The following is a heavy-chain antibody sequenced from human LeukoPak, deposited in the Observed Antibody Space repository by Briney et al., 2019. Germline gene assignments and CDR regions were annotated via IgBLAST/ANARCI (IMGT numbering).Heavy chain of an antibody. J-gene: IGHJ4*02. V-gene: IGHV4-59*06. CDR1: GGSISTYY. D-gene: IGHD5-18*01. CDR2: IYYSGST. Sequence: SETLSLTCTVSGGSISTYYWNWIRQPPGKGLEWIGYIYYSGSTYYNPSLRSRITISLDTSKNQFSLKLSSVIAADTAVYYCARLRHNGYSYGYVDYWGQGTLVTVSS. CDR3: ARLRHNGYSYGYVDY.